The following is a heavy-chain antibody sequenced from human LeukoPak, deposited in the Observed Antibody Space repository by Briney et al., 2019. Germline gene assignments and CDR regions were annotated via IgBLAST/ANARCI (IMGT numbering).Heavy chain of an antibody. CDR3: ARGLVGATFDY. D-gene: IGHD1-26*01. J-gene: IGHJ4*02. CDR2: INSDGSST. Sequence: GGSLRLSCAASGITFSSYWMHWVRQAPGKGLVWVSRINSDGSSTSYADSVKGRFTISRDNAKNTLYLQMNSLRAEDTAEYYCARGLVGATFDYWGQGTLVTVSS. V-gene: IGHV3-74*01. CDR1: GITFSSYW.